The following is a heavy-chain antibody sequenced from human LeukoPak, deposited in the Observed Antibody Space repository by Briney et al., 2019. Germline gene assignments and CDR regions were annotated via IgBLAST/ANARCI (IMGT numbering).Heavy chain of an antibody. CDR3: ATVATRPTSRAFDI. Sequence: GASVKVSCKVSGYTFTDYYMPWVQQAPGKGLEWMGLVDPEDGETIYAEKFQGRVTITADTSTDTAYMELSSLRSEDTAVYYCATVATRPTSRAFDIWGQGTMVTVSS. CDR2: VDPEDGET. J-gene: IGHJ3*02. V-gene: IGHV1-69-2*01. CDR1: GYTFTDYY.